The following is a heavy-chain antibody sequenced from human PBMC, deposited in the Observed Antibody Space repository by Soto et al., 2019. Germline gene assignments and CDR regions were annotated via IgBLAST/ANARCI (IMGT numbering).Heavy chain of an antibody. V-gene: IGHV3-72*01. D-gene: IGHD3-10*01. CDR1: GFIFSDYY. CDR2: TRNQVNSFSA. Sequence: EVQLMASGGGLVQPGGSLRLSCAASGFIFSDYYMDWVRQVPGKGLEWVGRTRNQVNSFSAEYAASVKGRFSIYRDASNDSMYLQMNSLNSDDTAVYYCARDTVGSYDYWGQGALVTVS. CDR3: ARDTVGSYDY. J-gene: IGHJ4*02.